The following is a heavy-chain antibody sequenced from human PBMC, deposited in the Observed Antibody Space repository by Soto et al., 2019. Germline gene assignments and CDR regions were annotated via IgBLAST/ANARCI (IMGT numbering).Heavy chain of an antibody. Sequence: RGSLRPSSAASGFTFSSYSMSWFRQAPGKGLEWVSGFRSGGDDDTTYYADSVRGRFTISRDNSKNTLFLQMNSLRAEDTAIYYCAKKVNSGSGSQFFDYWGQGTLVTVSS. CDR1: GFTFSSYS. CDR3: AKKVNSGSGSQFFDY. V-gene: IGHV3-23*01. CDR2: FRSGGDDDTT. D-gene: IGHD3-10*01. J-gene: IGHJ4*02.